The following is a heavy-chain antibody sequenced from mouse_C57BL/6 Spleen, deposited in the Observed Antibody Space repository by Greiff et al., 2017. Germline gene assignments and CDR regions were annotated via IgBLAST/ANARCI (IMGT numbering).Heavy chain of an antibody. J-gene: IGHJ4*01. Sequence: EVRLVESGGGLVKPGGSLKLSCAASGFTFSSYAMSWVRQTPEKRLEWVATISDGGSYTYYPDNVKGRFTISRDNAKNNLYLQMSHLKSEDTAMYYCARDGGYYGSSFYAMDYWGQGTSVTVSS. CDR1: GFTFSSYA. D-gene: IGHD1-1*01. CDR2: ISDGGSYT. CDR3: ARDGGYYGSSFYAMDY. V-gene: IGHV5-4*01.